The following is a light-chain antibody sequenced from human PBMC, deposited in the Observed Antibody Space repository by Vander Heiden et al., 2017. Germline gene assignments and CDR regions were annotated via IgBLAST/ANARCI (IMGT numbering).Light chain of an antibody. Sequence: QSALTQPRAVSGSPGQSVTISCTGTSSDVGGYNYVSWYQQHPGKAPKLMIYDVKKRPSGVPDRFSGSKSDNTASLTISGLQAEDEADYYCCSYAGSFRVFGTGTKVTVL. CDR2: DVK. CDR3: CSYAGSFRV. CDR1: SSDVGGYNY. J-gene: IGLJ1*01. V-gene: IGLV2-11*01.